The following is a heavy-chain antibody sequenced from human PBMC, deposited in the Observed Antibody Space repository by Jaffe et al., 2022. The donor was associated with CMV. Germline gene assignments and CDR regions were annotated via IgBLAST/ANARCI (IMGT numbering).Heavy chain of an antibody. CDR1: GFSLSTSGVG. CDR3: ARIRDGYNFWADFDY. CDR2: IYWDDDK. Sequence: QITLKESGPTLVKPTQTLTLTCTFSGFSLSTSGVGVGWIRQPPGKALEWLALIYWDDDKRYSPSLKSRLTITKDTSKNQVVLTMTNMDPVDTATYYCARIRDGYNFWADFDYWGQGTLVTVSS. D-gene: IGHD3-3*01. V-gene: IGHV2-5*02. J-gene: IGHJ4*02.